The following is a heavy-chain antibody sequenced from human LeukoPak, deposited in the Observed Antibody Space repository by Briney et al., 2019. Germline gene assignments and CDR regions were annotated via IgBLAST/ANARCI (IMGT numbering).Heavy chain of an antibody. J-gene: IGHJ5*02. CDR1: GFTFSSYW. Sequence: GGSLRLSCAASGFTFSSYWMSWVRQAQGKGLEGVASIKKDGSEKYYVDSVKGRFTISRDNAKNSLYLQMNSLRAEDTALYYCARAPGEGWFDPWGQGTLVTVSS. V-gene: IGHV3-7*01. CDR2: IKKDGSEK. CDR3: ARAPGEGWFDP. D-gene: IGHD4-17*01.